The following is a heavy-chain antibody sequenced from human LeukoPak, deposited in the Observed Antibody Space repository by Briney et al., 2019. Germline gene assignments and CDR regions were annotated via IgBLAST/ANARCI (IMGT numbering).Heavy chain of an antibody. CDR2: IKEDGTEK. V-gene: IGHV3-7*01. J-gene: IGHJ4*02. CDR3: ARDQFSGYYDY. CDR1: GFTFSSYW. Sequence: GGSLRLSCAASGFTFSSYWMTWVRQAPTKGLEWVGNIKEDGTEKFYVDSVKGRFTISRDNAKNSLYLQINSLRAEDTAVYYCARDQFSGYYDYWGQGTLVTVSS. D-gene: IGHD3-22*01.